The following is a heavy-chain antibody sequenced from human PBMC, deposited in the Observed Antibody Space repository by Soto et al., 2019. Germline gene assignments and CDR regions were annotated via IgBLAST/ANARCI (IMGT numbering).Heavy chain of an antibody. CDR2: FDPEDGET. Sequence: ASVKVSCKVSGYTLTELSMHWVRQAPGKGLEWMGGFDPEDGETIYAQKFQGRVTMTEDTSTDTAYMELSSLRSEDTAVYYCATSLRFLEWLPLDYWGQGTLVTVSS. CDR1: GYTLTELS. D-gene: IGHD3-3*01. J-gene: IGHJ4*02. V-gene: IGHV1-24*01. CDR3: ATSLRFLEWLPLDY.